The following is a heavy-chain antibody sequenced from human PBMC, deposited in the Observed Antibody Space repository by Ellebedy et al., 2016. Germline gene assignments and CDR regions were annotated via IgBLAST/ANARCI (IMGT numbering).Heavy chain of an antibody. J-gene: IGHJ6*02. Sequence: SETLSLTXTVSGCSISSYYWTWIRQHPGKGLEWIGYIYYSGNTNYNPSLKSRVTISVDTSKNQFSLNLSSVTAADTAVYYCARDKVDTALTSFYYGLDVWGQGTTVTVSS. V-gene: IGHV4-59*12. D-gene: IGHD5-18*01. CDR1: GCSISSYY. CDR3: ARDKVDTALTSFYYGLDV. CDR2: IYYSGNT.